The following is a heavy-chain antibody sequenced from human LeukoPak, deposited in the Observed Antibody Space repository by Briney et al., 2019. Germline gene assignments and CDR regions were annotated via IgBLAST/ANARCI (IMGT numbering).Heavy chain of an antibody. Sequence: ASVKVSCKASGYTFTGYYMHWVRQAPGQGLEWMGRINPNSGGTNFAQKFQGRVTMTRDTSISTGYMELSRLRSDDTAVYYCARERGYSGYDFVIGYWGQGTLVTVSS. CDR3: ARERGYSGYDFVIGY. D-gene: IGHD5-12*01. CDR1: GYTFTGYY. CDR2: INPNSGGT. V-gene: IGHV1-2*02. J-gene: IGHJ4*02.